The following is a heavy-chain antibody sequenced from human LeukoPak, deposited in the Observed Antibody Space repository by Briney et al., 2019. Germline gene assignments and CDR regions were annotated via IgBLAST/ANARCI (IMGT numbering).Heavy chain of an antibody. D-gene: IGHD3-10*01. Sequence: GGSLRLSCAASGFTFSSYAMSWVRQAPGKGLEWVSAISGSGGSTYYADSVKGRFTISRDNSKNTLYLQMNSLRAEDTAVYYCAALYYYGSGSLYWGQGTLVTVSS. J-gene: IGHJ4*02. CDR2: ISGSGGST. CDR1: GFTFSSYA. V-gene: IGHV3-23*01. CDR3: AALYYYGSGSLY.